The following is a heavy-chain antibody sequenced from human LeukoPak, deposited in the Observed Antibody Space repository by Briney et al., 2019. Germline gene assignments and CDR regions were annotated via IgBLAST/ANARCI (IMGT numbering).Heavy chain of an antibody. D-gene: IGHD5-24*01. J-gene: IGHJ5*02. CDR3: ARDARDAGFDP. V-gene: IGHV1-46*01. CDR1: GYTFTSYY. Sequence: GASVKVSCKTSGYTFTSYYMHWVRQAPGQGLEWMGIINPSDGSTRYAQKFQGRVTMTRDMSTSTVYVELSSLRSEDTAVYYCARDARDAGFDPWGQGTLVTVSS. CDR2: INPSDGST.